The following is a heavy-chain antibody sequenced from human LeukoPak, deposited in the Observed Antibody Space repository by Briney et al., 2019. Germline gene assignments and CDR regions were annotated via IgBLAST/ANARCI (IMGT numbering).Heavy chain of an antibody. V-gene: IGHV4-59*01. J-gene: IGHJ4*02. CDR2: IYYSGST. CDR3: ARAVVGGSYSPFDY. D-gene: IGHD1-26*01. CDR1: GGSISSYH. Sequence: SETLSLTCTVSGGSISSYHWSWIRQPPGKGLEWIAYIYYSGSTNYNPSLKSRVTISVDTSENQFSLNLSSVTAADTAVYSCARAVVGGSYSPFDYWGQGTLVTVSS.